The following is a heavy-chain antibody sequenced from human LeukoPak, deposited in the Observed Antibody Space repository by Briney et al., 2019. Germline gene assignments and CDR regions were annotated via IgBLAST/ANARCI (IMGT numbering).Heavy chain of an antibody. CDR1: GFTFRTYW. CDR2: INEDGSIT. CDR3: AKLVNY. V-gene: IGHV3-74*01. J-gene: IGHJ4*02. D-gene: IGHD2-8*02. Sequence: GGSLRLSCAVSGFTFRTYWMHWVRQVPGEGLVWVSRINEDGSITNYADSVKGRFSISRDNSKNTLYLQMNSLRAEDTAVYYCAKLVNYWGQGLLVTVSS.